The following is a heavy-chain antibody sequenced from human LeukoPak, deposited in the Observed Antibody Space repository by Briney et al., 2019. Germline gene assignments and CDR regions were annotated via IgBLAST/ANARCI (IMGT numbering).Heavy chain of an antibody. CDR2: INHDGSEN. D-gene: IGHD5-18*01. V-gene: IGHV3-7*05. CDR3: AKDRGYSYQIDF. Sequence: TGGSLRLSCAASGFNFRFSWMTWVRQAPGKGLEWVANINHDGSENFYVDSVKGRFTISRDNTKNSLYLEMNSLRAEDTAVYYCAKDRGYSYQIDFWGQGSLVTVSS. J-gene: IGHJ4*02. CDR1: GFNFRFSW.